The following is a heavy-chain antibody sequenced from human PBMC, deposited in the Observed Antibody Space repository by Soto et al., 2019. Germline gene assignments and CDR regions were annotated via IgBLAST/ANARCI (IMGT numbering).Heavy chain of an antibody. D-gene: IGHD6-13*01. J-gene: IGHJ6*02. V-gene: IGHV1-46*01. CDR2: INPSGGST. CDR3: ARTSAAGKYYYGMDV. CDR1: GYTIISYY. Sequence: ASVKVSCKASGYTIISYYLHWVRQAPGQGLEWMGVINPSGGSTNYAQKFQGRVTMTRDTSTSTAYLQWSSLKASDTAMYYCARTSAAGKYYYGMDVWGQGTTVTVSS.